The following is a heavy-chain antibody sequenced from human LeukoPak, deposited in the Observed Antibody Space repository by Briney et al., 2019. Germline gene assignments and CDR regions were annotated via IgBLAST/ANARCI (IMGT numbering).Heavy chain of an antibody. J-gene: IGHJ4*02. V-gene: IGHV3-48*04. CDR3: ARSGGSSRGVFDY. CDR1: GFTFSSHS. D-gene: IGHD3-10*01. CDR2: ISSRSTTI. Sequence: GGSLRLSCAASGFTFSSHSMNWVRQAPGKGLEWVSYISSRSTTIYYADSVKGRFTISRDNAKNSLYLQMNSLRAEDTAVYYCARSGGSSRGVFDYWGQGTLVTVSS.